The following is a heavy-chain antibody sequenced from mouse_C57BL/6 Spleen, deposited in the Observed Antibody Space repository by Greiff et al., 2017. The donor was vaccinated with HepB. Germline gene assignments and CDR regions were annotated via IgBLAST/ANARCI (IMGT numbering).Heavy chain of an antibody. D-gene: IGHD2-3*01. CDR2: IDPNSGGT. Sequence: QVHVKQPGAELVKPGASVKLSCKASGYTFTSYWMHWVKQRPGRGLEWIGRIDPNSGGTKYNEKFKSKATLTVDKPSSTAYMQLSSLTSEDSAVYYCARSGGYDGYPAWFAYWGQGTLVTVSA. CDR1: GYTFTSYW. CDR3: ARSGGYDGYPAWFAY. J-gene: IGHJ3*01. V-gene: IGHV1-72*01.